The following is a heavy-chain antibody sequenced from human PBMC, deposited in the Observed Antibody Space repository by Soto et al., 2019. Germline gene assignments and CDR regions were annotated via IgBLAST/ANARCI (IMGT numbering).Heavy chain of an antibody. CDR2: IIPILGIA. Sequence: QVQLVQSGAEVKKPGSSVKVSCKASGGTFSSYTISWVRQAPGQGLEWMGRIIPILGIANYTQKFQGRVTITADKSKSTAYMELSSLRSQDTAVYYSSINVDTSMVPHWGQGTLVTVAS. CDR3: SINVDTSMVPH. J-gene: IGHJ4*02. CDR1: GGTFSSYT. D-gene: IGHD5-18*01. V-gene: IGHV1-69*02.